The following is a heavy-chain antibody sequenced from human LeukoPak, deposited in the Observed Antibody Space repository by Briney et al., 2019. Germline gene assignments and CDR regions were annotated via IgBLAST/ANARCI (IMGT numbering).Heavy chain of an antibody. V-gene: IGHV1-2*02. D-gene: IGHD2-2*01. CDR3: ARPVFCSSTSCPFDY. CDR2: INPNSGGT. CDR1: GYTFTGYY. J-gene: IGHJ4*02. Sequence: ASVKVSCKASGYTFTGYYMHWVRQAPGQGLEWMGWINPNSGGTNYAQKFQGRVTMTRDTSISTAYMELSRLRSDDTVVYYCARPVFCSSTSCPFDYWGQGTLVTVSS.